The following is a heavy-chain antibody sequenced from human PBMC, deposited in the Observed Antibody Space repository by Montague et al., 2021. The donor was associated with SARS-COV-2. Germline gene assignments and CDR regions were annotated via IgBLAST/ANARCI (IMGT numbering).Heavy chain of an antibody. J-gene: IGHJ4*02. CDR1: GGPFSCYH. D-gene: IGHD4-23*01. CDR2: INHSGTT. CDR3: ARWDPQTLTLIGLRGKSASDY. Sequence: SETLSLTCAVYGGPFSCYHWTWIRQSPGKGLEWIAEINHSGTTNYNFNPSLRSRVTISVDTSKSQFSLKLSSVTAADTGVYYCARWDPQTLTLIGLRGKSASDYWGQGTLVTVSS. V-gene: IGHV4-34*01.